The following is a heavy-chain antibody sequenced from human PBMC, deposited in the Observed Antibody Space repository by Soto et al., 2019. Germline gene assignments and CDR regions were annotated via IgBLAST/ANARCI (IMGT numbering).Heavy chain of an antibody. V-gene: IGHV1-18*01. D-gene: IGHD2-15*01. CDR3: ARDYFCSGGSCLDAFDI. J-gene: IGHJ3*02. CDR2: ISTYNGIT. Sequence: QVQLVQSGAEVKKPGASVKVSCKASGYTFTSYGISWVRQAPGQGLEWMGWISTYNGITVYAQKLQGRVTMTTVTSTRTVYMELRSLRSDDTAVYHCARDYFCSGGSCLDAFDIWGQGTRVTVSS. CDR1: GYTFTSYG.